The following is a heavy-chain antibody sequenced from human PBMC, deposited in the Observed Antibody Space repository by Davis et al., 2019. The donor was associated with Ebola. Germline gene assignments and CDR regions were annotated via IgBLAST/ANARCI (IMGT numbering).Heavy chain of an antibody. CDR2: IYYSGST. V-gene: IGHV4-59*12. D-gene: IGHD3-3*01. J-gene: IGHJ6*02. CDR3: ATTPAFGVVRDYYYGMDV. CDR1: GGSISSYY. Sequence: PSETLSLTCTVSGGSISSYYWSWIRQPPGKGLEWIGYIYYSGSTNYNPSLKSRVTISVDKSKNQFSLKLSSVTAADTAVYYCATTPAFGVVRDYYYGMDVWGQGTTVTVSS.